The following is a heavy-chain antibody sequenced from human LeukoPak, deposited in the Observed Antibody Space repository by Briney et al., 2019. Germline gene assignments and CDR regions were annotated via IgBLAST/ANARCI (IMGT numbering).Heavy chain of an antibody. D-gene: IGHD3-22*01. CDR3: ARGPGSSGGAYVGDY. J-gene: IGHJ4*01. CDR2: IDGGGSST. Sequence: GGSLRLSCGASGFTFSYHWMHWVRQVPGKGLVWVSRIDGGGSSTSYADSVKGRFSISRDNAKSTLYLQMSSLRAEDTAVYYCARGPGSSGGAYVGDYWGPGTLVTVPS. V-gene: IGHV3-74*01. CDR1: GFTFSYHW.